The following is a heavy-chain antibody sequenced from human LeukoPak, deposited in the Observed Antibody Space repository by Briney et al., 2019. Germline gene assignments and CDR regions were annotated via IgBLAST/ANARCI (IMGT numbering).Heavy chain of an antibody. CDR2: ISASGVST. CDR3: AKDPWDLNRGYFDY. J-gene: IGHJ4*02. V-gene: IGHV3-23*01. D-gene: IGHD1-26*01. CDR1: GFTFNRYA. Sequence: GGSLRLSCAASGFTFNRYAMSWVRQTPGKGLEWVSAISASGVSTYYADSVKGRFTISRDNSKTTLYLQMNSLRAEDTAVYYCAKDPWDLNRGYFDYWGQGTLVTVSS.